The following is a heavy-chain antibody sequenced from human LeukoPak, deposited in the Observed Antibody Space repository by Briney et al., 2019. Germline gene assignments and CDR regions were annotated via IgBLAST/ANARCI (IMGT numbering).Heavy chain of an antibody. Sequence: SETLSLTCAVYGGSFSGYYWSWIRQPPGKGLEWIGEINHSGSTNYNPSLKSRVTISVDTSKNQFSLKLSSVTAADTAVYYCARAWYSSSYFGYWGQGTLVTVSS. J-gene: IGHJ4*02. D-gene: IGHD6-13*01. CDR2: INHSGST. CDR1: GGSFSGYY. CDR3: ARAWYSSSYFGY. V-gene: IGHV4-34*01.